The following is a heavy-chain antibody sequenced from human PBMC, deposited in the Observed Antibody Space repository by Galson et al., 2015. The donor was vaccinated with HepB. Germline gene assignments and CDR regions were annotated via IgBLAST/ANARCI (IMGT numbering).Heavy chain of an antibody. CDR3: ARAIGGYGSGSYYNPLLDYYGMDV. CDR1: GYTFTSYA. J-gene: IGHJ6*02. Sequence: SVKVSCKASGYTFTSYAMHWVRQAPGQRLEWMGWINAGNGNTKYSQKFQGRVTITRDTSASTAYMELSSLRSEGTAVYYCARAIGGYGSGSYYNPLLDYYGMDVWGQGTTVTVSS. D-gene: IGHD3-10*01. V-gene: IGHV1-3*01. CDR2: INAGNGNT.